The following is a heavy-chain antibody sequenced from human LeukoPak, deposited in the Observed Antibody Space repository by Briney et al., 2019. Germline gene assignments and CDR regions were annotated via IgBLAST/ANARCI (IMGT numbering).Heavy chain of an antibody. V-gene: IGHV3-20*04. J-gene: IGHJ4*02. CDR3: ARVWDIAVAGMVYYFDY. D-gene: IGHD6-19*01. CDR2: INWNGGTI. Sequence: RPGGSLRLSCAASGFSFDDYGMSWVRQAPGKGLEWVSGINWNGGTIVYADSVKGRFTISRDNAKNSLYLQMNSLRAEDTALYYCARVWDIAVAGMVYYFDYWGQGTLVTVSS. CDR1: GFSFDDYG.